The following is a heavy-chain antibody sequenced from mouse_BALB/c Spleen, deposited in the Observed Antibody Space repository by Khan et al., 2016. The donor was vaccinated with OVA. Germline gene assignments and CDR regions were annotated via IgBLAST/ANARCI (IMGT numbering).Heavy chain of an antibody. Sequence: IQLVQSGPELMKPGASVKISCKASGYSFTTYYMHWVKQSHGKSLEWIGYIDPFNGGNDYNQKFKGKATLTVDKSSSTAYMHLSSLTSEDSAVCYCARGTFDYWGQGTLVTVSA. CDR3: ARGTFDY. CDR2: IDPFNGGN. V-gene: IGHV1S135*01. CDR1: GYSFTTYY. D-gene: IGHD3-3*01. J-gene: IGHJ3*01.